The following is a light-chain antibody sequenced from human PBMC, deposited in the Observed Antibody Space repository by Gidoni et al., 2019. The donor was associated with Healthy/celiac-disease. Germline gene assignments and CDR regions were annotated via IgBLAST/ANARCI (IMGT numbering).Light chain of an antibody. J-gene: IGKJ4*01. CDR3: QQYNNWPILT. CDR2: GAS. CDR1: QSVSSN. Sequence: EIVMTQSPATLSVSPGERATLSCRASQSVSSNLAWYQQKPGQAPRLLIYGASTRATGIPARFSVSGSGTEFTLTISSLQSEDFAVYYCQQYNNWPILTFGGGTKVEIK. V-gene: IGKV3-15*01.